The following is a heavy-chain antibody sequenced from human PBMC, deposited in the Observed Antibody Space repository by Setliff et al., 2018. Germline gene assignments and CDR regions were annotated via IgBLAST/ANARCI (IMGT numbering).Heavy chain of an antibody. V-gene: IGHV1-8*02. CDR2: MNPNSGNT. Sequence: ASVKVSCKASGYTFTSYDINWVRQATGQGLEWTGWMNPNSGNTGYAQKFQGRVTMTRNTSISTAYMELSSLRSDDTAVYYCARAPPPYDSSGYHGPLDYWGQGTLVTVS. CDR3: ARAPPPYDSSGYHGPLDY. J-gene: IGHJ4*02. CDR1: GYTFTSYD. D-gene: IGHD3-22*01.